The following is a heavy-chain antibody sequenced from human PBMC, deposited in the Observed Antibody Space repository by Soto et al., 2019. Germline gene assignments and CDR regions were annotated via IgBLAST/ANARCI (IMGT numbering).Heavy chain of an antibody. Sequence: SETLSLTCAVYGGSFSGYYWSWIRQPPGKGLEWIGEINHSGSTNYNPSLKSRVTISVDTSKNQFSLKLSSVTAADTAVYYCARAGPHGAFEIWGQGTMVTVSS. CDR3: ARAGPHGAFEI. CDR1: GGSFSGYY. V-gene: IGHV4-34*01. J-gene: IGHJ3*02. CDR2: INHSGST.